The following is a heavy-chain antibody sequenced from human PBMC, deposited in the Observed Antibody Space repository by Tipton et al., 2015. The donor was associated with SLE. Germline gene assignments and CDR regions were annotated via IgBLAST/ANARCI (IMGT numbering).Heavy chain of an antibody. CDR1: GGTFSSYA. CDR2: IIPMVFIT. Sequence: QLVQSGAEVKRPGSSVKVSCKASGGTFSSYAVSWVRQAPGQGLEWMGGIIPMVFITDYAQSSQGRVTITADKSANTVYMELSSLRSEDTAVYYCAKREYSGYDWAYGMDVWGQGTAVTVSS. D-gene: IGHD5-12*01. CDR3: AKREYSGYDWAYGMDV. J-gene: IGHJ6*02. V-gene: IGHV1-69*17.